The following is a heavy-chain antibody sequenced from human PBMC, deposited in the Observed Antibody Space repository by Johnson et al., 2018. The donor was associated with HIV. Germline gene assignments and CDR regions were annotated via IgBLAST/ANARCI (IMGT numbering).Heavy chain of an antibody. V-gene: IGHV3-33*01. CDR2: IWYDGSDK. CDR1: GFTFSSYG. Sequence: QVQLVESGGGVVQPGRSPRLSCAASGFTFSSYGMHWVRQAPGKGLEWVALIWYDGSDKYYADSVKGRFTISRDNSKNTLYLQMNSLRAGDTAVYYCARGPRRDAFDIWGQGTMVTVSS. J-gene: IGHJ3*02. CDR3: ARGPRRDAFDI.